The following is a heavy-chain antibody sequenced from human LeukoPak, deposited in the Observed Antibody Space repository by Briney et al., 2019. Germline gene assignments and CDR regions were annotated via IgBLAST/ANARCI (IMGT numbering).Heavy chain of an antibody. J-gene: IGHJ4*02. CDR1: GFTFNTYA. V-gene: IGHV3-23*01. CDR3: AKHGSGRYFDY. CDR2: ISASGDKT. D-gene: IGHD6-19*01. Sequence: GGPLRLSCAASGFTFNTYAFSWVRQAPGKGLEWVSAISASGDKTYYVDSVRDRFTISRDNSKSALYLQVNSLRAEDTAVYYCAKHGSGRYFDYWGQGTLVTVSS.